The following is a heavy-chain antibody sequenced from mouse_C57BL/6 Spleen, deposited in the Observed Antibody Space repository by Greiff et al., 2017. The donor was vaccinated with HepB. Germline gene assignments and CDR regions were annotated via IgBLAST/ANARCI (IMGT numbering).Heavy chain of an antibody. CDR2: INPNNGGT. Sequence: VQLQQSGPELVKPGASVKIPCKASGYTFTDYNMDWVKQSHGKSLEWIGDINPNNGGTIYNQKFKGKATLTVDKSSSTAYMELRSLTSEDTAVYYCARRGYYGLGDAMDYWGQGTSVTVSS. CDR3: ARRGYYGLGDAMDY. J-gene: IGHJ4*01. D-gene: IGHD1-1*01. CDR1: GYTFTDYN. V-gene: IGHV1-18*01.